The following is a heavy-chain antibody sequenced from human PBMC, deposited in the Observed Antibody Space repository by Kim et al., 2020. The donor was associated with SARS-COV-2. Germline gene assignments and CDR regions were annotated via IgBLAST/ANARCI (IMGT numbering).Heavy chain of an antibody. D-gene: IGHD3-10*02. J-gene: IGHJ3*02. CDR3: ARDVRGEPFGM. CDR2: IQENGREK. CDR1: GFIFSSYW. V-gene: IGHV3-7*01. Sequence: GGSLRLSCSASGFIFSSYWMSWVRQAPGKGLEWVAYIQENGREKYYVDSVRGRFTISRDNAKNSLYLQMNSLRAEDTAVYYCARDVRGEPFGMWGQGTMV.